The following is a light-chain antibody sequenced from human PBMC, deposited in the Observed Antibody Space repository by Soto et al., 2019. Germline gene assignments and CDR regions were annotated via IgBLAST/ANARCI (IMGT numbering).Light chain of an antibody. Sequence: EIVLTQSPATLSLSPGERATLSCRASQSVSSYLAWYQQKPGQAPRLLIYDASNRATGIPARLSGSGSGTDFTVTLSSLEPEDFAVYYCQQRSNWPLTFGGGTKVEIK. CDR3: QQRSNWPLT. V-gene: IGKV3-11*01. CDR2: DAS. CDR1: QSVSSY. J-gene: IGKJ4*01.